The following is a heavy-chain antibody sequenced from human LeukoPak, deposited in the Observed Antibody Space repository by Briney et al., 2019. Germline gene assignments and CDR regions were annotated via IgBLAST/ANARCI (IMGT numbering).Heavy chain of an antibody. D-gene: IGHD2-21*02. J-gene: IGHJ5*02. Sequence: PGRSLRLSCAASGFTFSSYAMHWVRQAPGKGLGWVAVISYDGSNKYYADSVKGRFTISRDNSKNTLYLQMNSLRAEDTAVYYCARDRSIVVVTATNWFDPWGQGTLVTVSS. CDR3: ARDRSIVVVTATNWFDP. CDR1: GFTFSSYA. V-gene: IGHV3-30*04. CDR2: ISYDGSNK.